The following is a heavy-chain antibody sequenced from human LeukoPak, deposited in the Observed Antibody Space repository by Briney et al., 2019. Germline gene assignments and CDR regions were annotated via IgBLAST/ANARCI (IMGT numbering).Heavy chain of an antibody. V-gene: IGHV3-48*03. J-gene: IGHJ4*02. D-gene: IGHD3-3*01. CDR1: GFTSSIYE. Sequence: PGGCLRLSCAASGFTSSIYEMNWVRQAPGKGLEWVSYISSSGSTIYYADSVKGRFTISRDDAKKLLYPQVNCLRAEDTAVYDCARDSRHYDFWRGHSTNGVDYWGQGTLVTVSS. CDR2: ISSSGSTI. CDR3: ARDSRHYDFWRGHSTNGVDY.